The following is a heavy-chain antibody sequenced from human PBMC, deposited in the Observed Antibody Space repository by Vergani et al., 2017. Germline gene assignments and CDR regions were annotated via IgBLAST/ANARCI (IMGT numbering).Heavy chain of an antibody. CDR3: GRVADFYGLGSRLLDL. J-gene: IGHJ5*02. CDR2: LSTIGGA. CDR1: GVSVTDYN. D-gene: IGHD3-10*01. V-gene: IGHV4-59*02. Sequence: QVQLQESGPGLVKPSETLSLTCHVFGVSVTDYNCNWIRQAPGKGLEWIGSLSTIGGATHASHNPSLKSRVSISVDTSKSQFSLRLTSVTAADTAVYYCGRVADFYGLGSRLLDLWGQGILVTVSS.